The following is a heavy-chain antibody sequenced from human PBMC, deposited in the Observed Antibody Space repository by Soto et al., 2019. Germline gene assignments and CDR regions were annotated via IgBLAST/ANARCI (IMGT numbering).Heavy chain of an antibody. J-gene: IGHJ4*02. CDR1: GYSFSNHW. CDR3: ARLQYAARSPSDY. Sequence: GESLKISCQASGYSFSNHWIGWVRQMPGKGLEWMGIIYAGDSDTRYSPSFQGQVTFPVDKSINTAYLQWSSLKASDTAIYYCARLQYAARSPSDYWGQGTLVTVSS. V-gene: IGHV5-51*01. D-gene: IGHD6-6*01. CDR2: IYAGDSDT.